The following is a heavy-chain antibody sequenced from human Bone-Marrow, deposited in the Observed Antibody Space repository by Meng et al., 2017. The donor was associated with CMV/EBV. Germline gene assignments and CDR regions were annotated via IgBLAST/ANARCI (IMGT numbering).Heavy chain of an antibody. V-gene: IGHV3-21*01. D-gene: IGHD2-2*01. CDR3: AAEDIVVVPAVSPIGWFDP. CDR1: GFTFRTYY. J-gene: IGHJ5*02. Sequence: GESLKISCAASGFTFRTYYMSWVRQAPGKGLEWVSSISSSSSYIYYADSVKGRFTISRDNSKNTLYLQMNRLRAEDTAVYYCAAEDIVVVPAVSPIGWFDPWVQGTLVTVSS. CDR2: ISSSSSYI.